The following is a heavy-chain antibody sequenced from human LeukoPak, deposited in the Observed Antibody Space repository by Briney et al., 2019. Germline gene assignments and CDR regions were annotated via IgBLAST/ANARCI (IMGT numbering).Heavy chain of an antibody. CDR1: GYTFTGYY. CDR2: IYPNSGVT. Sequence: GASVEVSCKTSGYTFTGYYMHWVRQAPGQGLEWMGWIYPNSGVTNSPQKFQGRVTMTRDTSISTAYMELSSLRSDDTAVYYCARLWGKFDAFDIWGQGTMVTVSS. CDR3: ARLWGKFDAFDI. V-gene: IGHV1-2*02. D-gene: IGHD7-27*01. J-gene: IGHJ3*02.